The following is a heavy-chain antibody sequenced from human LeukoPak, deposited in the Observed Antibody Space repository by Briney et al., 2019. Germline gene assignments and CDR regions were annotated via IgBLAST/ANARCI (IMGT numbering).Heavy chain of an antibody. D-gene: IGHD3-10*01. J-gene: IGHJ3*02. CDR2: INPNSGGT. CDR1: GYTFTGYY. CDR3: ARSLDRVRLDAFDI. V-gene: IGHV1-2*02. Sequence: ASVKVSCKASGYTFTGYYMHWVRQAPGQGLEWMGWINPNSGGTNYAQKFQGRVTMTRDTSISTAYMELSRLRSDDTAAYYCARSLDRVRLDAFDIWGQGTMVTVSS.